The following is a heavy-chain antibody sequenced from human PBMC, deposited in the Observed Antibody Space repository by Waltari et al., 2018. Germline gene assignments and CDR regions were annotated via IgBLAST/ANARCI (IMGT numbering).Heavy chain of an antibody. J-gene: IGHJ4*02. D-gene: IGHD3-10*01. CDR2: IYHSGST. Sequence: QVQLQESGPGLVKPSETLSLTCAVSGYSISSGYYWGWIRQPPGKGLEWIGSIYHSGSTYYNPSLKSRVTISVDTSKNQFSLKLSSVTAADTAVYYCARGRSYYYGSGSNLDYWGQGTLVTVSS. V-gene: IGHV4-38-2*01. CDR3: ARGRSYYYGSGSNLDY. CDR1: GYSISSGYY.